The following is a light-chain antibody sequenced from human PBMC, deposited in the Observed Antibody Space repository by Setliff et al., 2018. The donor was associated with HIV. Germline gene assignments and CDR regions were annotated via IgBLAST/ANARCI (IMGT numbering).Light chain of an antibody. J-gene: IGLJ1*01. Sequence: QSALAQPRSVSASPGQSVTISCTGTSSDVGGYNYVSWYQQHPGKAPKLMIYDVTKRPSGVPDRFSGSKSGNTASLTISGLQTDDEADYYCCSYAGGYILVVFGTGTKVTVL. CDR2: DVT. CDR1: SSDVGGYNY. CDR3: CSYAGGYILVV. V-gene: IGLV2-11*01.